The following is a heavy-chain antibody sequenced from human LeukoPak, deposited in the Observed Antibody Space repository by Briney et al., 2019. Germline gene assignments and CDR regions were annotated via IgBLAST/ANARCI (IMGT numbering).Heavy chain of an antibody. V-gene: IGHV3-30*02. CDR2: IRYDGSNK. D-gene: IGHD3-10*01. Sequence: GGSLRLSCAASGFTFSSYGMHWVRQAPGKGLEWVAFIRYDGSNKYYADSVKGRFTISRDNAKNSLYLQMNILRAEDTAVYYCARAGFTFSDYFGSFFDYWGQGTLVTVSS. CDR3: ARAGFTFSDYFGSFFDY. CDR1: GFTFSSYG. J-gene: IGHJ4*02.